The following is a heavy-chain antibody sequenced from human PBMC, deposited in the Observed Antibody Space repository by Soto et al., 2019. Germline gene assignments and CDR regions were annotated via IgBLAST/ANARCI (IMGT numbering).Heavy chain of an antibody. V-gene: IGHV4-39*01. CDR2: IYFSGRT. CDR1: GGSIRSNNYN. CDR3: ARLAYSSSWIDY. J-gene: IGHJ4*02. Sequence: QLQLQESGPGLVKPSETLSLTCIVSGGSIRSNNYNLGWIRQPPGKGLDWIGNIYFSGRTYYNPSLKSRVTISVDTSKNQFSLKLCSVTAADTAVYYCARLAYSSSWIDYWGRGTLVTVSS. D-gene: IGHD6-13*01.